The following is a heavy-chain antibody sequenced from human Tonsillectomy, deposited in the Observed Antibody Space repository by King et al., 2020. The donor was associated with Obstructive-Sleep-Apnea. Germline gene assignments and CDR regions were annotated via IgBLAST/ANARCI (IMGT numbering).Heavy chain of an antibody. D-gene: IGHD5-12*01. J-gene: IGHJ4*02. CDR2: IYHSGST. CDR1: GGSISSSNW. CDR3: AGLRGYSGYSRFDY. V-gene: IGHV4-4*02. Sequence: VQLQESGPGLVKPSGTLSLTCAVSGGSISSSNWWSWVRQPPGKGLEWIGEIYHSGSTNYNPSLKSRVTISVDKSKNQFSLKLSSVTAADPAVYYSAGLRGYSGYSRFDYWGQGTLVTVSS.